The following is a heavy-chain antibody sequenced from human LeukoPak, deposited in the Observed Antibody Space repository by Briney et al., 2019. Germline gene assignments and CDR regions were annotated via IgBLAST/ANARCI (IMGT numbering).Heavy chain of an antibody. J-gene: IGHJ4*02. V-gene: IGHV3-21*01. CDR3: ARGHCSGGSCYSVDY. CDR1: GFTFSSYS. D-gene: IGHD2-15*01. Sequence: PGGSLRLSCAASGFTFSSYSMNWVRQAPGKGLEWVSSISSSSSYIYYADSVKGRFTISRDNAKNSPYLQMNSLRAEDTAVYYCARGHCSGGSCYSVDYWGQGTLVTVSS. CDR2: ISSSSSYI.